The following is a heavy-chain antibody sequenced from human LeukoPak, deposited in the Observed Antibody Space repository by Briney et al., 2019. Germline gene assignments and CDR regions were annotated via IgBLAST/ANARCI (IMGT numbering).Heavy chain of an antibody. J-gene: IGHJ6*03. CDR2: INSDGSNT. D-gene: IGHD1-26*01. V-gene: IGHV3-74*01. CDR3: ARDHRVGATRDYYYYCYMDV. CDR1: GFTFSRYW. Sequence: GGSLRLSCAASGFTFSRYWMHWARQAPGKGLVWVSCINSDGSNTSYADSVKGRFTISRDKAKNTLYLQMNSLRAEDTAVYYCARDHRVGATRDYYYYCYMDVWGKGTTVTVSS.